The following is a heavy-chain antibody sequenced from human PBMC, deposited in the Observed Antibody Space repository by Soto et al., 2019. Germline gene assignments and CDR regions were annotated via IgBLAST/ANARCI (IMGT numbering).Heavy chain of an antibody. V-gene: IGHV3-23*01. Sequence: HPGGSLRLSCAASGFTFSSYAMSWVRQAPGKGLEWVSAISGSGGSTYYADSVKGRFTISRDNSKNTLYLQMNSLRAEDTAVYYCAKDSIVVVPAALDYWGQGTLVTVSS. CDR3: AKDSIVVVPAALDY. CDR1: GFTFSSYA. CDR2: ISGSGGST. J-gene: IGHJ4*02. D-gene: IGHD2-2*01.